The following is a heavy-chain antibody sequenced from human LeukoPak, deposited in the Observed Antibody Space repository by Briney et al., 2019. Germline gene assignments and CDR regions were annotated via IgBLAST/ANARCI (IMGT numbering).Heavy chain of an antibody. V-gene: IGHV4-34*01. D-gene: IGHD3-10*01. CDR1: GGPFSGYY. J-gene: IGHJ6*03. Sequence: SETLSLTCAVYGGPFSGYYWSWIRQPPGKGLEWIGEINHSGSTNYNPSLKSRVTISVDTSKNQFSLKLSSVTAADTAVYYCARQRLRYYYGPTYYYYCMDVWGKGTTVTVSS. CDR2: INHSGST. CDR3: ARQRLRYYYGPTYYYYCMDV.